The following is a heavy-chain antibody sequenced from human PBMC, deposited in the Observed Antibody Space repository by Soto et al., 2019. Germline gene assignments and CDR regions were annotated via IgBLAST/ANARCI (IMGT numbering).Heavy chain of an antibody. CDR3: ARVWCYDGSGYNAFGV. J-gene: IGHJ3*01. CDR1: GGSISSGGYY. D-gene: IGHD3-22*01. Sequence: QVQLQESGPGLVKPSQTLSLTCTVSGGSISSGGYYWSWIRQHPGKGLEWIGYIYYSGSTYYNPSLKSRVTMSVDTSQNQFSLKMSSVTAADTAVYYCARVWCYDGSGYNAFGVWGQGTLVTVSS. V-gene: IGHV4-31*03. CDR2: IYYSGST.